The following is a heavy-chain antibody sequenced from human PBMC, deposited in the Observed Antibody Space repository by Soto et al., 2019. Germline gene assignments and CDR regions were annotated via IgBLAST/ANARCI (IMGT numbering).Heavy chain of an antibody. J-gene: IGHJ6*03. CDR3: AREYSSGWSYYYYYYMDV. CDR1: GDSVSSNSAA. D-gene: IGHD6-19*01. V-gene: IGHV6-1*01. CDR2: TYYRSKWYN. Sequence: SQTLSLTCAISGDSVSSNSAAWNWIRQSPSRGLEWLGRTYYRSKWYNDYAVSVKSRITINPDTSKNQFSLQLNSVTPEDTALYYCAREYSSGWSYYYYYYMDVWGKGTTVTVSS.